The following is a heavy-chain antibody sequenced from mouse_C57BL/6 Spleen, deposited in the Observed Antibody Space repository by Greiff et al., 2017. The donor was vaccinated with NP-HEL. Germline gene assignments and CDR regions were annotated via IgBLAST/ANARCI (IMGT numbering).Heavy chain of an antibody. V-gene: IGHV1-52*01. Sequence: VQLQQPGAELVRPGSSVKLSCKASGYTFTSYWMHWVKQRPIQGLEWIGNIDPSDSETHYNQKFKDKATLTVDKSSSTAYMQLSSLTSEDSAVYYCARLGLTVKDYFDYWGQGTTLTVSS. CDR1: GYTFTSYW. CDR2: IDPSDSET. D-gene: IGHD4-1*01. CDR3: ARLGLTVKDYFDY. J-gene: IGHJ2*01.